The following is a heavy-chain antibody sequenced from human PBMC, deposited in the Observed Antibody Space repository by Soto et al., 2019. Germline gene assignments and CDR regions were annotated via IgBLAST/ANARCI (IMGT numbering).Heavy chain of an antibody. CDR3: ARSYDSSGFRFDY. CDR1: GESISSGGYY. V-gene: IGHV4-31*03. J-gene: IGHJ4*02. Sequence: SETLSLTCSVSGESISSGGYYWSWIRQHPGKGLEWIRYIYYSGSTYYNPSLKSRVTISVDTSKNQFSLKLSSVTAADTAVYYCARSYDSSGFRFDYWGQGTLVTVSS. D-gene: IGHD3-22*01. CDR2: IYYSGST.